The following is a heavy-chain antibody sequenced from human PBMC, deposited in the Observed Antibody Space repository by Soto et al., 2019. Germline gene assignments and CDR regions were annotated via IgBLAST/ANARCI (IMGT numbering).Heavy chain of an antibody. V-gene: IGHV3-23*01. Sequence: EVQLLESGGGLVQPGGSLRLSCAASGFTFSSYAMSWVRQAPGKGLEWVSAISGSGGSTYYADSVKGRFTISRDNSTNTVYLQMSSLRAEDTAVYYCAKLRGYSGYTLPDYWGQGTLVTVSS. CDR3: AKLRGYSGYTLPDY. CDR1: GFTFSSYA. J-gene: IGHJ4*02. CDR2: ISGSGGST. D-gene: IGHD5-12*01.